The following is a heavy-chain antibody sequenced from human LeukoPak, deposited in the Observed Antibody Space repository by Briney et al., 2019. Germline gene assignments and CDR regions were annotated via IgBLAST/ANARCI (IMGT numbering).Heavy chain of an antibody. J-gene: IGHJ6*03. Sequence: ASVKVSCKASGYTLTSHDINWVRQATGQGREWMGWMNPNSGDTGYAQKSQGRVTMTTDTSVTTAYMELSSLTSEDTAVYYCARAGGDYGDYYHYYYYMDVWGSGTTVTVSS. CDR2: MNPNSGDT. D-gene: IGHD4-17*01. CDR3: ARAGGDYGDYYHYYYYMDV. CDR1: GYTLTSHD. V-gene: IGHV1-8*01.